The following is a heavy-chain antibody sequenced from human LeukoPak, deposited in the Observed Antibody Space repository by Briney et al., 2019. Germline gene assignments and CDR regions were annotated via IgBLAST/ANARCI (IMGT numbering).Heavy chain of an antibody. Sequence: GGSLRLSCAASGFTFSSYAMHWVRQAPGKGLEWVAVISYDGSNKYYADSVKGRFTISRDNSKNTLYLQMNSPRAEDTAVYYCARSSEFDYWGQGTLVTVSS. CDR2: ISYDGSNK. V-gene: IGHV3-30-3*01. D-gene: IGHD3-3*01. CDR3: ARSSEFDY. CDR1: GFTFSSYA. J-gene: IGHJ4*02.